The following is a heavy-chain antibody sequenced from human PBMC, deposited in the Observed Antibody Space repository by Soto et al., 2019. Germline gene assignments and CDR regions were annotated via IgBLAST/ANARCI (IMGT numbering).Heavy chain of an antibody. J-gene: IGHJ4*02. Sequence: EVQLVESGGGLVQPGGSLRLSCAASGFTCSSYSMHWVRQAPGKGLEFVSAISYNGGGTYYANSVKGRFTISRDDSKNTLYLQMGSLRAEDMAVYYCARVGSGSGLDYWGQGTLVTVSS. V-gene: IGHV3-64*01. D-gene: IGHD6-19*01. CDR3: ARVGSGSGLDY. CDR1: GFTCSSYS. CDR2: ISYNGGGT.